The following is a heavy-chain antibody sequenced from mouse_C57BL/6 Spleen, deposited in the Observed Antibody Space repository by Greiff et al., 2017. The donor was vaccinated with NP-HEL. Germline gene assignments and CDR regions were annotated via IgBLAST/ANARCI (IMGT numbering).Heavy chain of an antibody. CDR2: IYPGDGDT. CDR1: GYAFSSSW. CDR3: ARNYGSSYRFDY. Sequence: QVQLKESGPELVKPGASVKISCKASGYAFSSSWMNWVKQRPGKGLEWIGRIYPGDGDTNYNGKFKGKATLTADKSSSTAYMQLSSLTSEDSAVYFCARNYGSSYRFDYWGQGTTLTVSS. D-gene: IGHD1-1*01. J-gene: IGHJ2*01. V-gene: IGHV1-82*01.